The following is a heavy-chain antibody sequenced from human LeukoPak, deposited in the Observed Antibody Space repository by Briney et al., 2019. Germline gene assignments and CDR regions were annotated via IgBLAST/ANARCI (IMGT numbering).Heavy chain of an antibody. V-gene: IGHV4-39*01. CDR2: ISYSGNT. CDR1: GGSIISSDYH. CDR3: ASPYDSSGYP. Sequence: KPSETLSLTCTVSGGSIISSDYHWGWVRQPPGKGLEWIGTISYSGNTDYNPSLRSRVTISVDTSNNQFSLRLGSVTAADTAVYYCASPYDSSGYPWGQGTLVTVSS. D-gene: IGHD3-22*01. J-gene: IGHJ5*02.